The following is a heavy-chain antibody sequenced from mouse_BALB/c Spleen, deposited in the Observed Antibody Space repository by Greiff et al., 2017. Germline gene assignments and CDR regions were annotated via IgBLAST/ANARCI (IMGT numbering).Heavy chain of an antibody. J-gene: IGHJ1*01. Sequence: EVKVVESGPSLVKPSQTLSLTCSVTGDSITSGYWNWIRQFPGNKLEWMGYISYSGSTSYNPSLKSRISITRDTSKNQFFLQLNSVTTEDTATYYCARGDGYWYFDVWGAGTTVTVSS. CDR1: GDSITSGY. D-gene: IGHD2-3*01. V-gene: IGHV3-2*02. CDR2: ISYSGST. CDR3: ARGDGYWYFDV.